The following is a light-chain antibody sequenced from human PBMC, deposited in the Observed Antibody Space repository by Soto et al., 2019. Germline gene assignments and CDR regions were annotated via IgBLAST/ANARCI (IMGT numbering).Light chain of an antibody. J-gene: IGKJ1*01. Sequence: AIRMTQSPSSFSASTGDRVTITCRASQGISSYLAWYQQKPGKAPKLLIYAASTLQSGVPSRFSGSGSGTDFNLTLSCLQSEDFATYYCQQYYSYPPWTFGQGTKVEIK. CDR1: QGISSY. CDR2: AAS. V-gene: IGKV1-8*01. CDR3: QQYYSYPPWT.